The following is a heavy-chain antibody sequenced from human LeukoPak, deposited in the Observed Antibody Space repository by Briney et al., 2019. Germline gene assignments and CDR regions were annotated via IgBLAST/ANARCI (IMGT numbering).Heavy chain of an antibody. CDR3: ARDKMRDYDYVWGSYRSDAFDI. CDR2: IYYSGST. CDR1: GGSISSGGYY. J-gene: IGHJ3*02. V-gene: IGHV4-31*03. Sequence: SETLSLTCTASGGSISSGGYYWSWIRQHPGKGLEWIGYIYYSGSTYYNPSLKSRVTISVDTSKNQFSLKLSSVTAADTAVYYCARDKMRDYDYVWGSYRSDAFDIWGQGTMVTVSS. D-gene: IGHD3-16*02.